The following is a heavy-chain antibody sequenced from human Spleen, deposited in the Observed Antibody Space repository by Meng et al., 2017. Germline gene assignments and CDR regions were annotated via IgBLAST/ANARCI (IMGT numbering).Heavy chain of an antibody. Sequence: SETLSLTCSVSGGSISSGSYYWSWIRQPAGKGLEWIGHIYSSGSTNYNPSLKSRVTISVDTSKNQFSLKLSSVTAADTAVYYCARSNYYYDSSGYYYGYFQHWGQGTLVTVSS. CDR1: GGSISSGSYY. CDR2: IYSSGST. J-gene: IGHJ1*01. V-gene: IGHV4-61*10. CDR3: ARSNYYYDSSGYYYGYFQH. D-gene: IGHD3-22*01.